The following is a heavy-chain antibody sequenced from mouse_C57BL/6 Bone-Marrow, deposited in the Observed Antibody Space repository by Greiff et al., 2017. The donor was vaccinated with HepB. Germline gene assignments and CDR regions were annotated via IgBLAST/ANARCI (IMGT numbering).Heavy chain of an antibody. CDR3: TTGDGYY. CDR2: IDPENGDT. Sequence: EVKLQESGAELVRPGASVKLSCTASGFNIKDDYMHWVKQRPEQGLEWIGWIDPENGDTEYASKFQGKATITADTSSNTAYLQLSSLTSEDTAVYYCTTGDGYYLGQGTTLTVSS. D-gene: IGHD2-3*01. V-gene: IGHV14-4*01. J-gene: IGHJ2*01. CDR1: GFNIKDDY.